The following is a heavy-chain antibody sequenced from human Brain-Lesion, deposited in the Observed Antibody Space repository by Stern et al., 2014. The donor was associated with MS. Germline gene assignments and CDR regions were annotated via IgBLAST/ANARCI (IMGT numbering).Heavy chain of an antibody. Sequence: VHLVESGGGVVQPGRSLRLSCAVSGFTLNNYGMHWVRQGPGKGLEWVTVISHDDTYKSYADSVKGRFTISRDTSKNTVYLQLNSLRPEDTAVYYCARDLDNYFDYWGQGTLVTVSS. D-gene: IGHD1-1*01. V-gene: IGHV3-30*03. CDR2: ISHDDTYK. CDR1: GFTLNNYG. CDR3: ARDLDNYFDY. J-gene: IGHJ4*02.